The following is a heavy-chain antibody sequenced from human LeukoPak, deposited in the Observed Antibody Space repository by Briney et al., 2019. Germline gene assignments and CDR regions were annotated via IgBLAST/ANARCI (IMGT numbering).Heavy chain of an antibody. V-gene: IGHV3-48*03. D-gene: IGHD5-12*01. J-gene: IGHJ4*02. CDR2: IGRSGGPI. CDR3: VKSLSGYSGYDFDF. Sequence: GGSLRLSCAASGFSFSSYDMNWVRQAPGRGLEWISYIGRSGGPIYYADSLKGRFTISRDNAKSSLFLQMNSLRPEDTALYYCVKSLSGYSGYDFDFWGQGTLVTVSS. CDR1: GFSFSSYD.